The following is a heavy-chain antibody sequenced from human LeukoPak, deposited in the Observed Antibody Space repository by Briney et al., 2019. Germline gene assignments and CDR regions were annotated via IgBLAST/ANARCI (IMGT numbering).Heavy chain of an antibody. CDR3: ARKTPMAEAYYFDY. Sequence: SETLSLTCTVSGGSINSYYWSWLRQPPGKGLEWIGYTYNSVTTNYNPSLKSRVTISPDTSKNQFSLKLTSVTAADTAVYYCARKTPMAEAYYFDYWGQGTLVTVSS. CDR2: TYNSVTT. V-gene: IGHV4-59*01. D-gene: IGHD5-18*01. CDR1: GGSINSYY. J-gene: IGHJ4*02.